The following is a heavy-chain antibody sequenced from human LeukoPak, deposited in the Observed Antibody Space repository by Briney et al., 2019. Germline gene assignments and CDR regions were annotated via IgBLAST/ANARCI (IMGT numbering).Heavy chain of an antibody. J-gene: IGHJ4*02. D-gene: IGHD2-2*02. V-gene: IGHV3-64*02. CDR1: GFSFSTYT. CDR2: IASNGGTK. CDR3: AREYCTTNSCYIWGLGY. Sequence: GGSLRLFCAASGFSFSTYTMRWVRQAPGKGLEYVSGIASNGGTKYYADSVKGRFTISRDNFKNTVYLQMDSLRTEDMAVYYCAREYCTTNSCYIWGLGYWGQGTLVTVSS.